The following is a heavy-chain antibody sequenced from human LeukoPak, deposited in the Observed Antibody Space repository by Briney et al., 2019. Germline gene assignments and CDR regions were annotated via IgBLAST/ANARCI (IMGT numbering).Heavy chain of an antibody. CDR2: ISAYNGNT. J-gene: IGHJ4*02. D-gene: IGHD5-24*01. Sequence: GASVKVSCKASGYTFPSYGISWVRQAPGQGREWMGWISAYNGNTNYAQKLQGRVTMTTDTSTSTAYMELRSLRSDDTAVYYCARSLETYYFDYWGQGTLVTVSS. V-gene: IGHV1-18*01. CDR3: ARSLETYYFDY. CDR1: GYTFPSYG.